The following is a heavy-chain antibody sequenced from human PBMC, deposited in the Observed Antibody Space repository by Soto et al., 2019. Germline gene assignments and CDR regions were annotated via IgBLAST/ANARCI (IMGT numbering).Heavy chain of an antibody. V-gene: IGHV4-4*07. D-gene: IGHD5-12*01. CDR2: IYTSGST. Sequence: PSETLSLTCTVSGGSISSYYWSWIRQPAGKGLEWIGRIYTSGSTNYNPSLKSRVTMSVDTSKNQFSLKLSSVTAADTAVYYCAREGHIVATGNYYYYYGMDVWGQGTTVT. CDR3: AREGHIVATGNYYYYYGMDV. J-gene: IGHJ6*02. CDR1: GGSISSYY.